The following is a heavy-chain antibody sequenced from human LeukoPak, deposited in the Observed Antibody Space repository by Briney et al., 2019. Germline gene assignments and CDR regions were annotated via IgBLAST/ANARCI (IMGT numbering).Heavy chain of an antibody. CDR3: ARGYCSGGSCYFPYFDY. CDR2: ISAYNGNT. D-gene: IGHD2-15*01. V-gene: IGHV1-18*01. CDR1: GGTFSSYA. Sequence: ASVKVSCKASGGTFSSYAISWVRQAPGQGLEWMGWISAYNGNTNYAQKLQGRVTMTTDTSTSTAYMELRSLRSDDTAVYYCARGYCSGGSCYFPYFDYWGQGTLVTVSS. J-gene: IGHJ4*02.